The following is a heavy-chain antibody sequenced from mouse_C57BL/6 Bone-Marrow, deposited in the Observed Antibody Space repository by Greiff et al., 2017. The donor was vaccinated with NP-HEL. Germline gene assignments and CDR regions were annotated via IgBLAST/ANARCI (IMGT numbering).Heavy chain of an antibody. Sequence: EVKLVESGGGLVQPGGSLKLSCAASGFTFSDYGMAWVRQAPRKGPEWVAFISNLAYSLYYADTVTGRFTISRENAKNTLYLEMSSLRSEDTAMYYCARCPSYYYGSSPYAMDYWGQGTSVTVSS. CDR1: GFTFSDYG. V-gene: IGHV5-15*01. D-gene: IGHD1-1*01. J-gene: IGHJ4*01. CDR3: ARCPSYYYGSSPYAMDY. CDR2: ISNLAYSL.